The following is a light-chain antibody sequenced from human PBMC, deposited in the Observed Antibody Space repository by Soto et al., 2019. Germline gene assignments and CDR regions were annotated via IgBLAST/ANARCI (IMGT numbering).Light chain of an antibody. CDR2: AAS. CDR3: QTYNIDPALT. J-gene: IGKJ4*01. CDR1: QGIRNY. V-gene: IGKV1-27*01. Sequence: DIPVTQSPSSLSASIGDRVTITCRASQGIRNYVAWYQQKPGKVPKLLIYAASSLQSGVSSRFSGSGSGTEFTLAISSLQPEDVATYYCQTYNIDPALTFGGGTKVQI.